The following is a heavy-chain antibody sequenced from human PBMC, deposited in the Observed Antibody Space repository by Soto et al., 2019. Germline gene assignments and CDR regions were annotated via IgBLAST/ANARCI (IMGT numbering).Heavy chain of an antibody. CDR2: ISSSSSYI. J-gene: IGHJ4*02. D-gene: IGHD5-12*01. Sequence: LRLSCAASGFTFSSYSMNWVRQAPGKGLEWASSISSSSSYIYYADSVKGRFTISRDNAKNSLYLQMNSLRAEDTAVYYCARDRRDRTVDLDYWGQGTLVTVSS. CDR1: GFTFSSYS. CDR3: ARDRRDRTVDLDY. V-gene: IGHV3-21*01.